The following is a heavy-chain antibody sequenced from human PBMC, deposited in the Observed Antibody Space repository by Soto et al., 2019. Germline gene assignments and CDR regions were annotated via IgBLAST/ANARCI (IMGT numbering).Heavy chain of an antibody. CDR3: ARGESVVGDY. J-gene: IGHJ4*02. Sequence: QVQLVQSGAEEKKPGASVKVSCKASGYTLTSYAMHWVRQAPGQRLEWMGWFNAGNGNTKYSQKFQGRVTMTRDTSASTAYMELSSLRSEDTAVYYCARGESVVGDYWGQGTLVTVSS. CDR1: GYTLTSYA. CDR2: FNAGNGNT. D-gene: IGHD2-15*01. V-gene: IGHV1-3*05.